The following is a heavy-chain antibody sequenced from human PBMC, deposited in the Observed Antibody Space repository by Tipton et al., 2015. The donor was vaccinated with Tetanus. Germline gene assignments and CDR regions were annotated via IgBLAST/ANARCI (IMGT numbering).Heavy chain of an antibody. CDR1: GFTFSSYG. J-gene: IGHJ6*02. CDR2: IWYDGSNK. D-gene: IGHD2-2*01. CDR3: ARDFFVVVPAATSYYYYYGMDV. V-gene: IGHV3-33*01. Sequence: SLRLSCAASGFTFSSYGMHWVRQAPGKGLEWVAVIWYDGSNKYYADSVKGRFTISRDNSKNTLYLQMNSLRAEDTAVYYCARDFFVVVPAATSYYYYYGMDVRGQGTTVTVSS.